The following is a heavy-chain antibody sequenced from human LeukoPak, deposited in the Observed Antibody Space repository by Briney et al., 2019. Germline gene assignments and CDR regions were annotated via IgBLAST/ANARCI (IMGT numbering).Heavy chain of an antibody. V-gene: IGHV4-34*01. D-gene: IGHD6-19*01. CDR3: ARSNTPGIAVAGTGFDY. Sequence: SDTLSLTCAVYGGSFSGYYWSWIRHPPGTGLEWIGEINHSGSTNYNPSLKSRVTISVDTSKNQFSLKLSSVTAADTAVYYCARSNTPGIAVAGTGFDYWGQGTLVTVSS. CDR1: GGSFSGYY. CDR2: INHSGST. J-gene: IGHJ4*02.